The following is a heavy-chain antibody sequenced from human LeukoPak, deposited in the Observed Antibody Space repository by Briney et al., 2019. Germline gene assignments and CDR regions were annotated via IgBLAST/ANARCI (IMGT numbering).Heavy chain of an antibody. V-gene: IGHV1-18*01. CDR2: ISAYNGNT. J-gene: IGHJ4*02. CDR1: GYTFSSYG. D-gene: IGHD1-26*01. CDR3: ARGGIVRPREYYFNY. Sequence: ASVKVSCKASGYTFSSYGINWVRQAPGQGLEWMGWISAYNGNTNYAQKFQARVTMTTDTSTSTAYMELGSLRSDDTAVYYCARGGIVRPREYYFNYWGQGTLVTVSS.